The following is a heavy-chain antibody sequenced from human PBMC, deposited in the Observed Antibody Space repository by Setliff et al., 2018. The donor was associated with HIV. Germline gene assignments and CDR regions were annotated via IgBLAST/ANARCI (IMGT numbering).Heavy chain of an antibody. J-gene: IGHJ5*02. CDR3: ARDFGGYCSSTNCPGLFDP. CDR2: VIPIAGTA. V-gene: IGHV1-69*05. D-gene: IGHD2-2*01. Sequence: GASVKVSCKASGYTFTSYAISWVRQAPGQGLEWMGGVIPIAGTANYAQKFQGRVTITTDESTTTAYMELSSLRSEDTAVYYCARDFGGYCSSTNCPGLFDPWGQGTLVTVSS. CDR1: GYTFTSYA.